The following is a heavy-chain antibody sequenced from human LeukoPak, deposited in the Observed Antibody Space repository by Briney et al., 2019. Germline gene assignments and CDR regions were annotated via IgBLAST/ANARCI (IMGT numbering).Heavy chain of an antibody. CDR1: GFTFRRNW. CDR2: SDGSVT. D-gene: IGHD2-2*01. CDR3: ARGRGEHQLLDDDGFDI. J-gene: IGHJ3*02. V-gene: IGHV3-74*01. Sequence: GGSLRLSCAASGFTFRRNWMHWVRQAPGKGLVNSDGSVTDYADSVKGRFTISRENAKNSLYLQMNSLRAGDTAVYYCARGRGEHQLLDDDGFDIWGQGTMVTVSS.